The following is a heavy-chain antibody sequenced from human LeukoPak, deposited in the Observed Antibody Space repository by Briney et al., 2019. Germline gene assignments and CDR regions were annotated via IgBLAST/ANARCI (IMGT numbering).Heavy chain of an antibody. D-gene: IGHD1-26*01. Sequence: TGGSLRLSCAASGFSFSAYDMPWVRQAPGKGLEWVALIWYDGTREYYADSVKGRFTISRDNAKNTLYLQMNSLRVEDTAVYYCARESGSRGDFDYWGQGTLVTVSS. CDR3: ARESGSRGDFDY. V-gene: IGHV3-33*01. CDR2: IWYDGTRE. J-gene: IGHJ4*02. CDR1: GFSFSAYD.